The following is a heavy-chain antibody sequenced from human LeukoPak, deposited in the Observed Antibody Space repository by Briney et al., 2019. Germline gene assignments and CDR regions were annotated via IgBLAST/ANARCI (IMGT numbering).Heavy chain of an antibody. J-gene: IGHJ4*02. Sequence: GGSLRLSCAASGFTFSSYAMSWVRQAPGKGLEWVSAISGSGGSTYYADSVKGRFTISRDNSKNTLFLQMNSLRAEDTAVYYCAKRGSVGTLGHFDYWGQGTLVTVSS. D-gene: IGHD6-13*01. CDR3: AKRGSVGTLGHFDY. CDR1: GFTFSSYA. CDR2: ISGSGGST. V-gene: IGHV3-23*01.